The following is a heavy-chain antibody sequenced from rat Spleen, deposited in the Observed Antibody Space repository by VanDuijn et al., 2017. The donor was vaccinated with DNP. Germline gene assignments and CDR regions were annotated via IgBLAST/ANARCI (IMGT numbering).Heavy chain of an antibody. CDR1: GFTFSNYG. CDR3: ARSGDDNWFAH. V-gene: IGHV5S13*01. Sequence: EVQLVESGGGLVQPGRSLKLSCAASGFTFSNYGMAWVRQAPKKGLEWVATITASSGTTYYRDSVKGRFTISTDSAKNTLYLQMDSLRSEDTATYYCARSGDDNWFAHWGQGTLVTVSS. D-gene: IGHD1-1*01. CDR2: ITASSGTT. J-gene: IGHJ3*01.